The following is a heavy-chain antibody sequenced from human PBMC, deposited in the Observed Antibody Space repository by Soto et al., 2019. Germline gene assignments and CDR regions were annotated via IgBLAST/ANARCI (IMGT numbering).Heavy chain of an antibody. Sequence: PGGSLRLSCAASGFTVSSNYMSWVRQAPGKGLEWVSVIYSGGSTYYADSVKGRFTISRDNSKNTLYLQMNSLRAEDTAVYYCAARRRLNPYYYDSSGYYSFDYWGQGTLVTVSS. J-gene: IGHJ4*02. CDR1: GFTVSSNY. CDR2: IYSGGST. V-gene: IGHV3-66*01. CDR3: AARRRLNPYYYDSSGYYSFDY. D-gene: IGHD3-22*01.